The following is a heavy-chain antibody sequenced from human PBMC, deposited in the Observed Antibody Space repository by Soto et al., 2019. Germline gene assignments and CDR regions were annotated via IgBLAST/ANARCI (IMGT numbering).Heavy chain of an antibody. CDR1: GGSISSGGYY. CDR3: ARSAQSAVSNFDY. D-gene: IGHD4-17*01. Sequence: PSETLSLTCTGSGGSISSGGYYWSWIRQHPGKGLEWIGYIYYSGSTYYNPSLKSRVTISVDTSDNQFSLKLSSVTAADTAVYSWARSAQSAVSNFDYWGPGTLVTVSS. CDR2: IYYSGST. J-gene: IGHJ4*02. V-gene: IGHV4-31*03.